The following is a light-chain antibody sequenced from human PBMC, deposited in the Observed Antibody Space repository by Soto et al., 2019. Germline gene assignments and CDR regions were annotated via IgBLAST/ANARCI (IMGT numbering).Light chain of an antibody. V-gene: IGLV1-44*01. CDR1: TSNIGSST. CDR2: SNN. J-gene: IGLJ3*02. Sequence: QSVLTQPPSASGTPGQKVTISCSGSTSNIGSSTVNWYQQLPGTAPKLLIYSNNQRPSGVPDRFSGSKSGTSASLAISGLQSEDEADYYCSSYTNSIAVFGGGTKLTVL. CDR3: SSYTNSIAV.